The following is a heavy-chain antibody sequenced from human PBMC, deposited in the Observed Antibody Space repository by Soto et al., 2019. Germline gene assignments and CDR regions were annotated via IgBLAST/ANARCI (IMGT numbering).Heavy chain of an antibody. V-gene: IGHV3-21*01. CDR1: GFTFSSYS. CDR3: ARDVHYYDSSGDAGFDY. D-gene: IGHD3-22*01. J-gene: IGHJ4*02. Sequence: PGGSLRLSCAASGFTFSSYSMNWVRQAPGKELEWVSSISSSSSYIYYADSVKGRFTFSRDNAKNSLYLQMNSLRAEDTAVYYCARDVHYYDSSGDAGFDYWGQGTLVTVS. CDR2: ISSSSSYI.